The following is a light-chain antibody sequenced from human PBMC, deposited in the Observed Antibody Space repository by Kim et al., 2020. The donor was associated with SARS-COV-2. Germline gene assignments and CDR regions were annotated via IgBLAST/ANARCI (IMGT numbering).Light chain of an antibody. CDR2: YDD. Sequence: APGMTATIPCGGNSIGGKSVHWYQQKPGQAPVLIIYYDDSRMSGIPERFSASNSGNTAALTISRAEAGDEADYYCQVWDSSTDQVVFGGGTQLTVL. V-gene: IGLV3-21*04. J-gene: IGLJ3*02. CDR1: SIGGKS. CDR3: QVWDSSTDQVV.